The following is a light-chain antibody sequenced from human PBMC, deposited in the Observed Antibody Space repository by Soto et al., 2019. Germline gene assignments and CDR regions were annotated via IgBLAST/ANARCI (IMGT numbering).Light chain of an antibody. J-gene: IGLJ1*01. V-gene: IGLV2-14*01. CDR1: SSDVGGYNY. CDR3: SSYTSSITLDV. CDR2: DVS. Sequence: QSVLTRPASVSWSPGQSITISCTGTSSDVGGYNYVSWYQQHPGKAPKLMIYDVSNRPSGVSNRFSGSKSGNTASLTISGLQAEDEADYYCSSYTSSITLDVFGTGTKVTVL.